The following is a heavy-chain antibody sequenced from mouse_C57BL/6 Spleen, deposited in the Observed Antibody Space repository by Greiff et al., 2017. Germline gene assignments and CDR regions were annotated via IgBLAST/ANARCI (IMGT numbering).Heavy chain of an antibody. D-gene: IGHD1-1*01. V-gene: IGHV1-69*01. Sequence: QVQLQQPGAELVMPGASVKLSCKASGYTFTSYWMHWVKQRPGQGLEWIGEIDPSASYTNSNQKFKGKSTLTVDKSSSTAYMQRSSLTSEDSAVYYCARAGGSSLGAKCYWGKGTTVTVS. J-gene: IGHJ4*01. CDR1: GYTFTSYW. CDR3: ARAGGSSLGAKCY. CDR2: IDPSASYT.